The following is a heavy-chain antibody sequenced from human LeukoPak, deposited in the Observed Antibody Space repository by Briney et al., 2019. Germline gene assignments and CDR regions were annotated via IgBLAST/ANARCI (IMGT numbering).Heavy chain of an antibody. CDR2: INPSGGST. Sequence: ASVKVPCKASGYTFTSYYMHWVRQAPGQGLEWMGIINPSGGSTSYAQKFQGRVTMTRDTSTSTVYMELSSLRSEDTAVYYCARAVADMDYFDYWGQGTLVTVSS. D-gene: IGHD6-19*01. CDR3: ARAVADMDYFDY. J-gene: IGHJ4*02. CDR1: GYTFTSYY. V-gene: IGHV1-46*01.